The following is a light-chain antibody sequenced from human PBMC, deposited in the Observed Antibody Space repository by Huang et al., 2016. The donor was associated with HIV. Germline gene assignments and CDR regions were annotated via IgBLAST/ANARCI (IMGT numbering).Light chain of an antibody. CDR2: DAS. V-gene: IGKV3-15*01. J-gene: IGKJ4*01. Sequence: ELVMTQSPATLSVSPGERATLSCRASQSVSNYLAWYQQKPGQAPRLLIYDASNGATGIPARFSGSGAGTEVTLTISSLQSEDSAVYYCQQYNDWPLTFGGGTKVEIK. CDR1: QSVSNY. CDR3: QQYNDWPLT.